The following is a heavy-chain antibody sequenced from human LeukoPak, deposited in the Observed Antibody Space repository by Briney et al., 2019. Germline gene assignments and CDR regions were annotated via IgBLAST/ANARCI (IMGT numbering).Heavy chain of an antibody. CDR1: GYTFTGHY. J-gene: IGHJ4*02. V-gene: IGHV1-46*01. D-gene: IGHD1-26*01. CDR2: INPSGGST. CDR3: ARDLARYSGSPYYFDY. Sequence: GASVKVSCKASGYTFTGHYIHWVRQAPGQGLEWMGIINPSGGSTSYAQKFQGRVTMTRDTSTSTVYMELSSLRSEDTAVYYCARDLARYSGSPYYFDYWGQGTLVTVSS.